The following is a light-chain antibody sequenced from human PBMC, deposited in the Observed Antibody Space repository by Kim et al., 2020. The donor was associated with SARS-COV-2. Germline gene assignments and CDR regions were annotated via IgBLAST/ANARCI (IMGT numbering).Light chain of an antibody. V-gene: IGKV1-5*03. CDR3: QQFYSYPIT. Sequence: LSVSVGDRVTITCRASQSIYSYLAWYQQKPGNVPKILIYKASTLESGVPSRFSGSESGTKFTLTISSLQPDDFATYYCQQFYSYPITFGQGTRLE. CDR2: KAS. J-gene: IGKJ5*01. CDR1: QSIYSY.